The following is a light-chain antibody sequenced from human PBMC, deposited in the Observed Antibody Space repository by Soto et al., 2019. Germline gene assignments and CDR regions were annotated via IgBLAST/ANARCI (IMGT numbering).Light chain of an antibody. V-gene: IGKV1-27*01. CDR1: QGISIY. CDR3: QKYNSAPWT. CDR2: AAS. Sequence: DIQMTQSPSSLSASMGDRVTITCRASQGISIYLAWYQQKPGRLPKLLIYAASTLQSGVPSRFSGSGSGTDFTLTISSLQPEDVATYYCQKYNSAPWTFGQGTKVEIK. J-gene: IGKJ1*01.